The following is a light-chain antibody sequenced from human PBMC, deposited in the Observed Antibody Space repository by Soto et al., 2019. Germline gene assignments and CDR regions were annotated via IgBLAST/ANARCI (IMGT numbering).Light chain of an antibody. Sequence: EIVLTQSSGTLSLAPGERATLSGRASQSVSSSYLAWYQQKVGRDPRILIYDESTRATGIKARFSGSGSGTDFTLTITRMEPEDFAVYYCKQYGSSPRTFGQGTRVEIK. CDR3: KQYGSSPRT. CDR2: DES. CDR1: QSVSSSY. V-gene: IGKV3-20*01. J-gene: IGKJ5*01.